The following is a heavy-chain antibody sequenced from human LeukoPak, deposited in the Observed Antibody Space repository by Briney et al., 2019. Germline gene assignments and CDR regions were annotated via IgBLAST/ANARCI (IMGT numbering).Heavy chain of an antibody. V-gene: IGHV4-61*03. CDR1: GASVSEGSYY. D-gene: IGHD1-1*01. J-gene: IGHJ4*02. CDR2: LYYSGRT. CDR3: ARGLSTGREDYFDF. Sequence: PSETLSLTCSVSGASVSEGSYYWSWIRQPPGKGLEWIGFLYYSGRTNYSPSLSGRVSTSIDTSKNHFSLNLTSVTAADTAVYYCARGLSTGREDYFDFWGQGTLVSVSS.